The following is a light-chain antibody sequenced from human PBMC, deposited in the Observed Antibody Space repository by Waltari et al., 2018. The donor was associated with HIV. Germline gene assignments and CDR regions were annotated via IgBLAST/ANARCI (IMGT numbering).Light chain of an antibody. CDR1: KLGDKY. CDR2: RDR. CDR3: QAWDSSTVV. Sequence: SYELTQPPSVSVSPGQTASITCSGDKLGDKYACWYQQKAGQSPVLVIYRDRNRPSGIPERFSGSNSGNTATLTISGTQAMDEADYYCQAWDSSTVVFGGGTKLTVL. V-gene: IGLV3-1*01. J-gene: IGLJ2*01.